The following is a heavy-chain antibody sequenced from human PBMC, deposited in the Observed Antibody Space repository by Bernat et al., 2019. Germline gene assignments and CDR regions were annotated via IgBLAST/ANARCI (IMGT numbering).Heavy chain of an antibody. CDR1: GGTFSSYT. D-gene: IGHD3-10*01. CDR3: ASNYYGSGRNGMDV. V-gene: IGHV1-69*02. Sequence: QVQLVQSGAEVKKPGSSVKVSCKASGGTFSSYTISWVRQAPGQGLEWMGRIIPILGIANYAQKFQGRATITADKSTGTAYMELSSQRSEDTAVYYWASNYYGSGRNGMDVWGQGTTVTVSS. CDR2: IIPILGIA. J-gene: IGHJ6*01.